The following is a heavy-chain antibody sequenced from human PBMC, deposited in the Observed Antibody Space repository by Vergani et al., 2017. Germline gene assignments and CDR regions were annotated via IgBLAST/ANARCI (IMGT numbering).Heavy chain of an antibody. Sequence: EVQMVESGGGLVKPGGSLRLSCVASGFTFIMHAMSWVRQAPGKGLEWVSTLSASDRRTHYADSVKGRFTISRENAKNSLYLDMSSLRAEDTAVYYCVRDVRVSRTWGQGTLVAVSS. J-gene: IGHJ3*01. V-gene: IGHV3-21*01. CDR3: VRDVRVSRT. CDR1: GFTFIMHA. CDR2: LSASDRRT.